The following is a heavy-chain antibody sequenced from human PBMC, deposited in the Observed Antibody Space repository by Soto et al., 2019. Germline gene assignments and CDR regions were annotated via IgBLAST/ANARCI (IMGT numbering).Heavy chain of an antibody. J-gene: IGHJ4*02. D-gene: IGHD2-2*01. CDR2: IYYSGST. Sequence: SETLSLTCPVSDGSVSSCSYYWGWIRQPPGKGLEWIGSIYYSGSTDYNPTLKSRVTISVATSKNKFSLKLSSVTAADTAVYYCARLKRGYGSSTSCSYHAGVHYWGQGTL. CDR3: ARLKRGYGSSTSCSYHAGVHY. V-gene: IGHV4-39*01. CDR1: DGSVSSCSYY.